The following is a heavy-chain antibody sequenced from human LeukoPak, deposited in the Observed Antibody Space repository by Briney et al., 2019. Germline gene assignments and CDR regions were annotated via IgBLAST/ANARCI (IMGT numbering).Heavy chain of an antibody. CDR2: LYTSGDT. D-gene: IGHD2-15*01. CDR1: GFTVSTGY. J-gene: IGHJ4*02. V-gene: IGHV3-53*01. Sequence: GGSLRLSCADSGFTVSTGYMICVRQAPGKGLEWVSILYTSGDTYYADSVKGRFTISRDNSKNTLYLQMNSLRAEDTAVYYCSRGLAYSYCIGVWGQGTLVTVSS. CDR3: SRGLAYSYCIGV.